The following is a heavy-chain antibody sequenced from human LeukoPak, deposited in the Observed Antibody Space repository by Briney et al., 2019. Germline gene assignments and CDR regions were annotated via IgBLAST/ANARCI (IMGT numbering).Heavy chain of an antibody. J-gene: IGHJ4*02. CDR1: GFNFSSYW. CDR3: VRLTGAEFDY. CDR2: INSHGSST. D-gene: IGHD7-27*01. V-gene: IGHV3-74*01. Sequence: PGGSLRLSCAAPGFNFSSYWLHWVRQVPGKGLVWVSGINSHGSSTSYADSVKGRFTISRDNAKNTLHLQMNSLRAEDTAVYYCVRLTGAEFDYWGQGTLVTVSS.